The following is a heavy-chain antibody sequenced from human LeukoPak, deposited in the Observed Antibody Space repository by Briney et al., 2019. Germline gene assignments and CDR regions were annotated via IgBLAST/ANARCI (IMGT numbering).Heavy chain of an antibody. CDR1: GFTFSDYY. Sequence: PGGSVRLSCAASGFTFSDYYMSWIRQAPGKGLEWVSYISSSGSTIYYADSVKGRFTISRDNAKNSLYLQMNSLRAEDTAVYYCARASYVCSSTSCYTGSFDYWGQGTLVTVSS. CDR3: ARASYVCSSTSCYTGSFDY. CDR2: ISSSGSTI. J-gene: IGHJ4*02. D-gene: IGHD2-2*02. V-gene: IGHV3-11*01.